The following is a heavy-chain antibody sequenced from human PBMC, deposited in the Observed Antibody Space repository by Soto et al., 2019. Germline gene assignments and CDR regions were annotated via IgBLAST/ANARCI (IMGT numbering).Heavy chain of an antibody. J-gene: IGHJ5*02. Sequence: GGSLRLSCAASGFTFSTYWMHWVRQAPGKGLLWVSRIKSDGSSTSYADSVKGRFTISRDNAKNTLYLQMNSLRVEDTAVYYCARSDWFDPWGQGTLVTVYS. CDR3: ARSDWFDP. CDR2: IKSDGSST. CDR1: GFTFSTYW. V-gene: IGHV3-74*01.